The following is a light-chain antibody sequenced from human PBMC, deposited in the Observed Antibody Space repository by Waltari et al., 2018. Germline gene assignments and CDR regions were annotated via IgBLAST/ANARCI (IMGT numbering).Light chain of an antibody. V-gene: IGLV2-11*01. CDR1: SSDVGGYNY. CDR2: EVT. CDR3: CSYAGGYTLGV. J-gene: IGLJ2*01. Sequence: QSALTQPRSVSGSPGQSVTISCTGTSSDVGGYNYVSWYHQHPGKVPKLMIYEVTKRPPGVPDRFSGSKSGNTASLTISGLQAEDEADYYCCSYAGGYTLGVFGGGTKLTVL.